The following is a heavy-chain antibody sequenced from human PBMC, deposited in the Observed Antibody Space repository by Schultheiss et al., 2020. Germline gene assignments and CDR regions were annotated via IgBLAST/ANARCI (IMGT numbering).Heavy chain of an antibody. CDR3: ARDGPAAIYVSGIAARRWFDP. CDR2: ISGSGGST. V-gene: IGHV3-21*01. Sequence: GGSLRLSCAASGFTFSSYWMHWVRQAPGKGLEWVSAISGSGGSTYYADSVKGRFTISRDNAKNSLYLQMNSLRAEDTAVYYCARDGPAAIYVSGIAARRWFDPWGQGTLVTVSS. D-gene: IGHD6-6*01. CDR1: GFTFSSYW. J-gene: IGHJ5*02.